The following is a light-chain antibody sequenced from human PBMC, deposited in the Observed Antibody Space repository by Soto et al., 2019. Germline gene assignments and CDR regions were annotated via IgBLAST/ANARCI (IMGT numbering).Light chain of an antibody. Sequence: EIVLTQSPATLSWSPGERATLSCGASQSVSSSSLAWYQQKRGLAPRLLIYDASSRATGIPDRFSGSGSGTDFTLTISRLESEDFAVYYCQQYGSSPRTFGQGTKLEIK. J-gene: IGKJ2*01. CDR1: QSVSSSS. CDR3: QQYGSSPRT. CDR2: DAS. V-gene: IGKV3D-20*01.